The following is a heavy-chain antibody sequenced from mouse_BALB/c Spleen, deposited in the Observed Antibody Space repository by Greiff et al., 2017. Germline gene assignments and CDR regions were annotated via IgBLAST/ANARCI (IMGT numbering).Heavy chain of an antibody. V-gene: IGHV3-2*02. J-gene: IGHJ3*01. CDR2: ISYSGST. D-gene: IGHD3-3*01. CDR3: ARQEGRAFAY. Sequence: EVKLVESGPGLVKPSQSLSLTCTVTGYSITSDYAWNWIRQFPGNKLEWMGYISYSGSTSYNPSLKSRISITRDTSKNQFFLQLNSVTTEDTATYYCARQEGRAFAYWGQGTLVTVSA. CDR1: GYSITSDYA.